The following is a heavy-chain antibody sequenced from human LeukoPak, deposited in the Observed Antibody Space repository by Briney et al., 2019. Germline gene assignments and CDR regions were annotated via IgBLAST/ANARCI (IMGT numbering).Heavy chain of an antibody. V-gene: IGHV4-34*01. CDR2: INHSGST. CDR1: GGSFSSYY. Sequence: SETLSLTCAVYGGSFSSYYWSWIRQPPGKWLEWIGEINHSGSTNYNPSLKSRVTISVDTSKNQFSLKLSSVTAADTAVYYCARGFKIFPVYYYMDVWGKGTTVTVSS. J-gene: IGHJ6*03. D-gene: IGHD3-3*01. CDR3: ARGFKIFPVYYYMDV.